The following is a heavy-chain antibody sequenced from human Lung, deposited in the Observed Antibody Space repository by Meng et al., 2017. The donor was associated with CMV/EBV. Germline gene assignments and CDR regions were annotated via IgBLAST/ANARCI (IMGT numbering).Heavy chain of an antibody. CDR2: IYYTGST. V-gene: IGHV4-4*02. CDR3: ARDSSSWHWFDP. D-gene: IGHD6-13*01. Sequence: CAVSGGSISTTDWWSWIRQPPGKGLEWIGEIYYTGSTNYSPSLKSRVTISIDKSKNQFSLNLRSVTAADTAVYYCARDSSSWHWFDPWGQGTLVTVSS. J-gene: IGHJ5*02. CDR1: GGSISTTDW.